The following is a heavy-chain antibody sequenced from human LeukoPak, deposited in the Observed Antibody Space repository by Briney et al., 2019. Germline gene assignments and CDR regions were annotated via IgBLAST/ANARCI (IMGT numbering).Heavy chain of an antibody. CDR2: ISYDGSNE. CDR1: GFMLSDYG. CDR3: VRGEYYSSSGMDV. Sequence: GRSLRLSCAACGFMLSDYGMHWVRQAPARGREWVAAISYDGSNEYFGDSLKGRSTISRDNSKNTLYLQMKRLRVEDTAVYYCVRGEYYSSSGMDVWGQGTTVTVSS. J-gene: IGHJ6*02. D-gene: IGHD3-10*01. V-gene: IGHV3-30*03.